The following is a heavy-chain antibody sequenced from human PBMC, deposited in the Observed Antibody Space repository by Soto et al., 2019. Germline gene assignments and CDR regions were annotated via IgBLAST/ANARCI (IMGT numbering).Heavy chain of an antibody. CDR3: VRDRDFYDGRGYASPGDAFDA. CDR1: GFTFRTYW. D-gene: IGHD3-22*01. Sequence: EVQLVESGGGLVQPGGSLGLSCAVSGFTFRTYWMHWVRQVPGKGLVWVSRISLDGSRTSYADSVKGRFTISRDNAKNTLYLQMRRLRAEDSAVYFCVRDRDFYDGRGYASPGDAFDAWAQGTVVSVSS. V-gene: IGHV3-74*01. J-gene: IGHJ3*01. CDR2: ISLDGSRT.